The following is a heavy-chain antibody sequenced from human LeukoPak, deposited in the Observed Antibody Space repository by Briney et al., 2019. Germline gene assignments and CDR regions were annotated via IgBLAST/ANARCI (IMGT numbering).Heavy chain of an antibody. CDR2: IYHSGT. J-gene: IGHJ6*03. CDR3: ARHVLPRLWFGDPTYYMDV. Sequence: SETLSLTCTVSGYSISSGYYWGWIRQPPGKGLEWIGTIYHSGTYYNPSLESRVTISVDTSKNQFSLKLSSVTAADTAVYYCARHVLPRLWFGDPTYYMDVWGKGTTVTISS. V-gene: IGHV4-38-2*02. CDR1: GYSISSGYY. D-gene: IGHD3-10*01.